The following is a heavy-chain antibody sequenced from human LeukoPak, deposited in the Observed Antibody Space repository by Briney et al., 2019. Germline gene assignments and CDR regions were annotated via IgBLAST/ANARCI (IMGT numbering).Heavy chain of an antibody. D-gene: IGHD6-13*01. J-gene: IGHJ5*02. Sequence: AASVKVSCKASGYTFTGYYMHWVRQAPGQGLEWMGWINPNSGGTNYAQKFQGRVTMTRDTSISTAYMELSRLRSDDTAVYYCARAPSIAAAEGFDPWGQGTLVTVSS. V-gene: IGHV1-2*02. CDR1: GYTFTGYY. CDR3: ARAPSIAAAEGFDP. CDR2: INPNSGGT.